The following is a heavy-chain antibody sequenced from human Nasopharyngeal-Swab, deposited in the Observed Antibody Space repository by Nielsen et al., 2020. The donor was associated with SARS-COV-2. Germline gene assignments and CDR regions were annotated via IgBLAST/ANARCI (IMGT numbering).Heavy chain of an antibody. V-gene: IGHV4-59*01. CDR2: IPYSGAT. CDR3: ARKYGSGSYIGFDP. J-gene: IGHJ5*02. D-gene: IGHD3-10*01. Sequence: SETLSLTCTVSGGSIATYYWNWIRQPPGKELEWIGYIPYSGATKYNPSLEGRVTISLDTSKNPFFLRLSAVTAADTAVYFCARKYGSGSYIGFDPWGQGTLVTVSS. CDR1: GGSIATYY.